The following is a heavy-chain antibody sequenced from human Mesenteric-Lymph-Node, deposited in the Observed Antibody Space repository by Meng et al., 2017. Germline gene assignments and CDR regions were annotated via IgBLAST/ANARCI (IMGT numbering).Heavy chain of an antibody. Sequence: GGSLRLSCAASGFTFSSYEMNWVRQAPGKGLEWLSFITDSGSTIYYADSVRGRFTISRDNAKNSLYLQMNSLRAEDTAVYYCARDDEFSGYPTGHGYFDYWGQGTLVTVSS. CDR1: GFTFSSYE. CDR3: ARDDEFSGYPTGHGYFDY. V-gene: IGHV3-48*03. D-gene: IGHD5-12*01. J-gene: IGHJ4*02. CDR2: ITDSGSTI.